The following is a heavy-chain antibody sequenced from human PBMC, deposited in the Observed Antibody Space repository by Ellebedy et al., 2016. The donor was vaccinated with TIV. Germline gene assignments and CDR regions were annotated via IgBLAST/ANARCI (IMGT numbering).Heavy chain of an antibody. CDR1: GYTLMSYG. CDR2: VSPYDGNT. CDR3: ARGFRYGSGRWPLDH. V-gene: IGHV1-18*01. Sequence: AASVKVSCKASGYTLMSYGLCWVRLAPGQGLEWMGWVSPYDGNTNYAQKFQGRVTMTIDTSTSTGSMELRSLRSDDTAVYYCARGFRYGSGRWPLDHWGQGTLVTVSS. J-gene: IGHJ4*02. D-gene: IGHD1-14*01.